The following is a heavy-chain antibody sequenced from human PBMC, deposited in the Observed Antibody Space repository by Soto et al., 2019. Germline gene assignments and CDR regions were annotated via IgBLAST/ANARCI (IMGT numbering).Heavy chain of an antibody. CDR2: IYSGGST. D-gene: IGHD3-16*01. CDR1: GFTVSSNY. J-gene: IGHJ4*02. CDR3: ARAYLRFPPDY. V-gene: IGHV3-53*01. Sequence: PEGSLRRSCAASGFTVSSNYMSFVRQAPGKGLEWVSVIYSGGSTYYADSVKGRFTISRDNSKNTLYLQMNSLRAEDTAVYYCARAYLRFPPDYWGQGTLVTVSS.